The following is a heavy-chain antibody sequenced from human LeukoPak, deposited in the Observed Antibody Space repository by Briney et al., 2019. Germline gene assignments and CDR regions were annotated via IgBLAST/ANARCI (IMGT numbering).Heavy chain of an antibody. CDR1: GFTFSSYS. Sequence: GGSLRLSCAASGFTFSSYSMNWVRQAPGKGLEWVSSISSSSSYIYYADSVKSRLTISRDNAKNPLYLQRTSLTAEDTAVYYCAREVATMRYYYGMHVWGQETTGTVSS. D-gene: IGHD5-12*01. CDR2: ISSSSSYI. J-gene: IGHJ6*02. V-gene: IGHV3-21*01. CDR3: AREVATMRYYYGMHV.